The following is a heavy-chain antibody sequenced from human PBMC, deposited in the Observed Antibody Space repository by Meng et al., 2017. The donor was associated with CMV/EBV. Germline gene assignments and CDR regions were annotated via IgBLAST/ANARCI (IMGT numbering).Heavy chain of an antibody. CDR2: ISSSSSTI. CDR1: GFTFSSYS. V-gene: IGHV3-48*04. J-gene: IGHJ4*02. Sequence: GESLKISCAASGFTFSSYSMNWVRQAPGKGLEWVSYISSSSSTIYYADSVKGRFTISRDNAKNSLYLQMNSLRAEDTAVYYCARELTPGGNWGQGTLVTVSS. CDR3: ARELTPGGN. D-gene: IGHD1-26*01.